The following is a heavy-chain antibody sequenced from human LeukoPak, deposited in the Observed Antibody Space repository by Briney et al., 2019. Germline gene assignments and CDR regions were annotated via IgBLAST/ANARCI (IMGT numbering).Heavy chain of an antibody. D-gene: IGHD3-10*01. CDR2: IKEDGTEK. V-gene: IGHV3-7*01. Sequence: GGSLRLSCAASELSFSTYWMSWVRQAPGKGLKWVANIKEDGTEKYYVGSVKGRFTISRDNAKKSLYLQMNSLRDDDTAVYFCARSPAGDAWPPAYYMDVWGKGTTVTVSS. CDR3: ARSPAGDAWPPAYYMDV. J-gene: IGHJ6*03. CDR1: ELSFSTYW.